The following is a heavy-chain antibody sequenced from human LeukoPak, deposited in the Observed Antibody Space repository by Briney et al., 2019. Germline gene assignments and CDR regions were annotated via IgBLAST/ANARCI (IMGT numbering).Heavy chain of an antibody. CDR1: GGSISSYY. Sequence: SETLSLTCTVSGGSISSYYWSWIRLPPGEGLEWIGYIYYTGATYYNPSLKCRVTISLDTSKNQFSLKLSSVTAADAAVYYCARAGYSYGTGYYFDYWGQGALVTDSS. J-gene: IGHJ4*02. V-gene: IGHV4-59*01. D-gene: IGHD5-18*01. CDR3: ARAGYSYGTGYYFDY. CDR2: IYYTGAT.